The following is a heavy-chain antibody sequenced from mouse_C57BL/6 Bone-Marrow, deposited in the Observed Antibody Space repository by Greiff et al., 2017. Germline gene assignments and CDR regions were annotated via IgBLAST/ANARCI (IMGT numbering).Heavy chain of an antibody. J-gene: IGHJ4*01. CDR1: GYTFTNYW. CDR2: IYPGGGYT. D-gene: IGHD1-1*01. V-gene: IGHV1-63*01. CDR3: ARSGSSYSYAMDY. Sequence: VQLQQSGAELVRPGTSVKMSCKASGYTFTNYWIGWAKQRPGHGLEWIGDIYPGGGYTNYNEKFKGKATLTADKSSSTAYMQFSSLTSEDSAIYYCARSGSSYSYAMDYWGRGTAVTVSS.